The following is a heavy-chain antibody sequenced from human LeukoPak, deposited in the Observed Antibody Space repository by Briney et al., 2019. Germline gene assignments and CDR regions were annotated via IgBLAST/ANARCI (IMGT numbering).Heavy chain of an antibody. CDR2: ISGSGGST. CDR3: SKYFSSSWQLFDY. CDR1: GFTFSSYA. J-gene: IGHJ4*02. Sequence: GGSLRLSCAASGFTFSSYAMSWVRQAPGKGLEWVSAISGSGGSTYYADSVKGWFTISRDNSKNTLYLQMNSLRAEDTAVYYFSKYFSSSWQLFDYWGQGTLVTVSS. D-gene: IGHD6-13*01. V-gene: IGHV3-23*01.